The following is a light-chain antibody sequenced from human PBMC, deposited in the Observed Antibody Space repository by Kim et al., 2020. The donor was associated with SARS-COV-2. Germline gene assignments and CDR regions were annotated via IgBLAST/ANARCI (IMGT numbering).Light chain of an antibody. CDR1: SSDVGGYNY. J-gene: IGLJ2*01. CDR3: CSYAGGYTQVA. V-gene: IGLV2-11*03. Sequence: QSVTMTCTGTSSDVGGYNYVSWYQQFPGNAPRLMIYDVNRRPSGVPGRFSASKSGNTASLTISGLQADDEADYYCCSYAGGYTQVAFGGGTQLTVL. CDR2: DVN.